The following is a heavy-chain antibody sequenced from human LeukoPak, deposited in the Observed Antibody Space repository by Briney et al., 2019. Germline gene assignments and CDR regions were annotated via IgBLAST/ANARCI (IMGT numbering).Heavy chain of an antibody. J-gene: IGHJ4*02. CDR2: IKRDGSEK. CDR3: AKEGNWNLDY. CDR1: GFSFSTNW. D-gene: IGHD1-1*01. Sequence: GGSLRLSCVASGFSFSTNWMDWVRQAPGKGLEWVANIKRDGSEKNYVDSVKGRFTISRDNAKNSLYLEMNSLRAEDTAVYYCAKEGNWNLDYWGQGVLVTVSS. V-gene: IGHV3-7*01.